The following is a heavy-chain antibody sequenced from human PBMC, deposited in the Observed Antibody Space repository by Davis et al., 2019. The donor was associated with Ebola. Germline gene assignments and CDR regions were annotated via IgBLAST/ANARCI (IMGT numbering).Heavy chain of an antibody. V-gene: IGHV3-74*01. CDR3: ARDRIAVYYYYGMDV. J-gene: IGHJ6*02. Sequence: GESLKISCAASGFTFSSYWMHWVRQAPGKGLVWVSRINSDGSSTSYADSVTGRFTISRDNAKNTLYLQMNRLRAEDTAVYYCARDRIAVYYYYGMDVWGQGTTVTVPS. D-gene: IGHD6-19*01. CDR1: GFTFSSYW. CDR2: INSDGSST.